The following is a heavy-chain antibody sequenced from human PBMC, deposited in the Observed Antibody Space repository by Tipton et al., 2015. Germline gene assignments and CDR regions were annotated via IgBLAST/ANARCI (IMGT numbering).Heavy chain of an antibody. J-gene: IGHJ3*02. CDR2: INWTGGMT. V-gene: IGHV3-9*01. CDR3: ARDRAWAFDI. CDR1: GFTFDDYA. Sequence: SLRLSCVASGFTFDDYAMHWVRQAPGKGLEWVAGINWTGGMTAHADSVGGRFAISRDNGKNSVYLQMNSLRDEDTAVYYCARDRAWAFDIWGQGTMVTVSS.